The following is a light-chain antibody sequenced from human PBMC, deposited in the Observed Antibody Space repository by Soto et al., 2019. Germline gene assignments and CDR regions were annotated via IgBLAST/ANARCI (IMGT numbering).Light chain of an antibody. CDR3: QQSNSRPFT. CDR1: QGIARW. Sequence: DIQMTQSPSSVSASVGDRVTITCRASQGIARWLAWCQQKPGKAPKLLIYAASSLQSWVPSRLSGIGSGTEFTLTISSLQPEDFAFYYCQQSNSRPFTLGQRPKLDIK. V-gene: IGKV1-12*01. CDR2: AAS. J-gene: IGKJ2*01.